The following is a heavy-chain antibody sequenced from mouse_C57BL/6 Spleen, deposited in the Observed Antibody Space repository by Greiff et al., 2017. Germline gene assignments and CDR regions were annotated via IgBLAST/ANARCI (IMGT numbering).Heavy chain of an antibody. CDR3: ARYQYGPFDY. V-gene: IGHV1-69*01. D-gene: IGHD1-1*02. CDR1: GYTFTSYW. J-gene: IGHJ2*01. CDR2: IDPSDSYT. Sequence: QVQLKQSGAELVMPGASVKLSCKASGYTFTSYWMHWVKQRPGQGLEWIGEIDPSDSYTNYNQKFKGKSTLTVDKSSSTAYMQLSSLTSEDSAVYYCARYQYGPFDYWGQGTTLTVSS.